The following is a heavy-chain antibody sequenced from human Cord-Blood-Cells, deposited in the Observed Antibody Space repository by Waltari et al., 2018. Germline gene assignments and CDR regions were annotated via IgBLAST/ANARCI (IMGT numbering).Heavy chain of an antibody. V-gene: IGHV1-2*02. CDR3: ATRRLKYNWNDFDY. CDR2: INPNRGGK. CDR1: GYTFTGYY. D-gene: IGHD1-1*01. Sequence: QVQLVQSGAEVKKPGASVKVSCKASGYTFTGYYMHWVRQAPGKGLEWMGWINPNRGGKKDAQKFKGRVPMTRDTSISTAYMELSRLRSDDTAGYYCATRRLKYNWNDFDYWGQGTLVTVSS. J-gene: IGHJ4*02.